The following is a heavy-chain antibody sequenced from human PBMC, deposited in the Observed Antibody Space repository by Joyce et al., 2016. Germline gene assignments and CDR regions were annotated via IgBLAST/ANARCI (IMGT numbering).Heavy chain of an antibody. CDR1: GGSISTSSYH. J-gene: IGHJ5*02. CDR2: NYYSGSN. V-gene: IGHV4-39*01. D-gene: IGHD5-18*01. CDR3: ARRVVDTTLVTDWIDP. Sequence: QLQLQESGPGLVKPSATLSLTCTVSGGSISTSSYHWGWIRQRPGKGLEWIGSNYYSGSNYYNQSLRSRVTISVDTSKNQVSLKLSSVTAADTAVYYCARRVVDTTLVTDWIDPWGQGTLVTVSS.